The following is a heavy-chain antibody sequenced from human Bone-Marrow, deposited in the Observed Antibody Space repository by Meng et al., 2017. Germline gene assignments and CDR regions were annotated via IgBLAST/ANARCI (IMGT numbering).Heavy chain of an antibody. CDR1: GGTFSSYA. D-gene: IGHD3-22*01. CDR2: IIPIFGTA. J-gene: IGHJ3*02. V-gene: IGHV1-69*06. CDR3: AKVSVANYDPWRDTDNAFDI. Sequence: SVKVSCKASGGTFSSYAISWVRQAPGQGLEWMGGIIPIFGTANYAQKFQGRVTITADKSTSTAYMELSSLRAEDTAVYYCAKVSVANYDPWRDTDNAFDIWGQGTMVTVSS.